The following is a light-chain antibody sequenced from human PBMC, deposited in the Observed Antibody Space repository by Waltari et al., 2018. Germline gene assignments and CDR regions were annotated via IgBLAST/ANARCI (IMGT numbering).Light chain of an antibody. Sequence: DIQMTQSPSTLSASVGDRVTITCRASQSVNRWLDGYQQKPGKAPKILISKASALQNGVAPRLSGGGSGTEFTLTISNLQPDESSTYYCQQYEAFPVTFGHGTKVEIK. J-gene: IGKJ1*01. CDR3: QQYEAFPVT. CDR1: QSVNRW. CDR2: KAS. V-gene: IGKV1-5*03.